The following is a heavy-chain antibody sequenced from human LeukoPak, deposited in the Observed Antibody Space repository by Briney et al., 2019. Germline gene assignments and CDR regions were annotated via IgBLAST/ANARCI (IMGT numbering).Heavy chain of an antibody. CDR2: ISHAGDT. CDR1: GYSITRGYN. J-gene: IGHJ4*02. V-gene: IGHV4-38-2*02. CDR3: GRGEVGEFDH. D-gene: IGHD1-26*01. Sequence: SETLSLTCTVSGYSITRGYNWGWVRQSPGKGLEWIASISHAGDTYYNPSLKSRVTISVDASKNHFSLNLACVTAPDTAVYFCGRGEVGEFDHWGQGTLVTVSS.